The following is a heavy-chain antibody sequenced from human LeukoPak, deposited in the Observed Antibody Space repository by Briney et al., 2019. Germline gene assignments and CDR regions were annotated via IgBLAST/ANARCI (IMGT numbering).Heavy chain of an antibody. D-gene: IGHD3-10*01. CDR1: GFTFSSYS. CDR2: ISSSSSYI. Sequence: PGGSLRLSCAASGFTFSSYSMNWVRQAPGKGLEWVSSISSSSSYIYYADSVRGRFTISRDNAKNSLYPQMNSLRAEDTAVYYCARDDWVVRGVLISRFDYWGQGTLVTVSS. J-gene: IGHJ4*02. V-gene: IGHV3-21*01. CDR3: ARDDWVVRGVLISRFDY.